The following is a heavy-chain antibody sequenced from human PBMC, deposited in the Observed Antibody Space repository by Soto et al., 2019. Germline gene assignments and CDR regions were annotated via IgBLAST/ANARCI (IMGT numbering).Heavy chain of an antibody. Sequence: SETLSLTCTVSGGSISSYYWSWIRQPPGKGLEWIGYIYYTGSTNYNPSLKSRLTISVDTSKNQFSLKLSSVTAADTAVYYCARENGYIDYWGQGTLVTVSS. D-gene: IGHD6-13*01. V-gene: IGHV4-59*01. CDR1: GGSISSYY. CDR3: ARENGYIDY. CDR2: IYYTGST. J-gene: IGHJ4*02.